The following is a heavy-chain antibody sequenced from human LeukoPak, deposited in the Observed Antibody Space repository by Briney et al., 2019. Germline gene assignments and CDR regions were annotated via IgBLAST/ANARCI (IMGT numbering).Heavy chain of an antibody. Sequence: SGGSLRLSCAASGFTFSSYSMNWVRQAPGKGLEWVSSISSSSSYIYYADSVKGRFTISRDNAKNSLYLQMNSLRAEDTAVYYCAREGQTVAFDIWGQGTMVTVSS. CDR2: ISSSSSYI. CDR1: GFTFSSYS. CDR3: AREGQTVAFDI. J-gene: IGHJ3*02. D-gene: IGHD1-14*01. V-gene: IGHV3-21*01.